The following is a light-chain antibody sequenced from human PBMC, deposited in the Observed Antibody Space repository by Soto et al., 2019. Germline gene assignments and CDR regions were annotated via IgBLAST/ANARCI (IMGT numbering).Light chain of an antibody. CDR1: QSVSSN. Sequence: EIVLTQSPGTLSLSPGERATLSCRASQSVSSNLAWYQQKAGQAPRLLIYDASNRATGIPARFSGSGSGTDFTLTISSLEPEDFAAYYCQQRSSWPLTFGGGTKVEIK. CDR2: DAS. CDR3: QQRSSWPLT. J-gene: IGKJ4*01. V-gene: IGKV3-11*01.